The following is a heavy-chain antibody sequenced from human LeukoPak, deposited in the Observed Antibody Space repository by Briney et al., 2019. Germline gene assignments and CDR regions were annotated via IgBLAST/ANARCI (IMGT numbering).Heavy chain of an antibody. D-gene: IGHD5-24*01. CDR3: ARGDDHYYYALDV. CDR2: ISYDASNK. CDR1: GFTFSNYA. J-gene: IGHJ6*02. V-gene: IGHV3-30-3*01. Sequence: GRSLRLSCAASGFTFSNYAMHWVRQAPGKGLEWVAIISYDASNKYYADSVKGRFTISRDNSKNTLHLEVNSLRAEDTAVYYCARGDDHYYYALDVWGQGTTVAVSS.